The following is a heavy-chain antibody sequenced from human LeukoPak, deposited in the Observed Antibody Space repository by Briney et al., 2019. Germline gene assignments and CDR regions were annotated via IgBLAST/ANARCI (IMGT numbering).Heavy chain of an antibody. V-gene: IGHV3-23*01. CDR1: GFTFSSYA. D-gene: IGHD3-10*01. CDR3: AKEQSPWGAYGSGSNNWFDP. Sequence: GGSLRLSCAASGFTFSSYAMSWVRHALGKGLERVSAITGSGGSTYYADSVKGRFTISRDNSKNTLYLQMNSLRAEDTAVYYCAKEQSPWGAYGSGSNNWFDPWGQGTLVTVSS. CDR2: ITGSGGST. J-gene: IGHJ5*02.